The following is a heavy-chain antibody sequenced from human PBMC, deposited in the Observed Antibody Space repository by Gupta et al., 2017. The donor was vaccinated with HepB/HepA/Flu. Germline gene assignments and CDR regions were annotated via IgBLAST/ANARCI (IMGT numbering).Heavy chain of an antibody. CDR3: AKGLRGSCRGVWCYPVDY. CDR2: IMGSDSGT. CDR1: GFTFSSDA. J-gene: IGHJ4*02. Sequence: EVQLLESGVVLLQPGGSLRRSCAASGFTFSSDAMGWVRQAPGKGLAWVSAIMGSDSGTFHAESVRGRFTISRENYRNSLYLQMNSLRAEDTAIYYCAKGLRGSCRGVWCYPVDYWGQGTLVTVSS. D-gene: IGHD2-15*01. V-gene: IGHV3-23*01.